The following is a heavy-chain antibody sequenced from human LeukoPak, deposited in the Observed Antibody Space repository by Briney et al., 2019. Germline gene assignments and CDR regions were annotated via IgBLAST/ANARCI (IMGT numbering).Heavy chain of an antibody. CDR3: ATDQIDDSSGYYSY. Sequence: ASVKVSCKASGYTFTSYGISWVRQAPGQGLEWMGWISAYNGNTNYAQKLQGRVTMTEDTSTDTAYMELSSLRSEDTAVYYCATDQIDDSSGYYSYWGQGTLVTVSS. CDR1: GYTFTSYG. V-gene: IGHV1-18*01. CDR2: ISAYNGNT. D-gene: IGHD3-22*01. J-gene: IGHJ4*02.